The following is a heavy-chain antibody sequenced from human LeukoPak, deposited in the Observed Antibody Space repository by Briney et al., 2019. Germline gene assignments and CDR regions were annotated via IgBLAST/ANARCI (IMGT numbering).Heavy chain of an antibody. Sequence: SETLSLTCTVSGGSISSYYWSWIRQPPGKGLEWIGYIYYSGGTNYNPSLKSRVTISVDTSKNQFSLKLSSVTAADAAVYYCARSRQWHYYYMDVWGKGTTVTVSS. D-gene: IGHD6-19*01. CDR2: IYYSGGT. V-gene: IGHV4-59*01. CDR3: ARSRQWHYYYMDV. CDR1: GGSISSYY. J-gene: IGHJ6*03.